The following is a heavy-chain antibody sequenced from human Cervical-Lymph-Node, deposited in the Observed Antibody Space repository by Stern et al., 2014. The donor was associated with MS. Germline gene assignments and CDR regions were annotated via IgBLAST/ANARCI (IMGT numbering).Heavy chain of an antibody. CDR1: GFVFRRYA. Sequence: VQLVQSGGGVVPPGRSLRLSCAASGFVFRRYALHWVRQAPGTGLEWVALSSYDGRDKYYTDSVKGRFTVSRDNSNNTVDLEMNSLRLEDTAVYYCAKGGSGSYLDWGQGSLVTVSS. V-gene: IGHV3-30*04. CDR3: AKGGSGSYLD. CDR2: SSYDGRDK. J-gene: IGHJ4*02. D-gene: IGHD1-26*01.